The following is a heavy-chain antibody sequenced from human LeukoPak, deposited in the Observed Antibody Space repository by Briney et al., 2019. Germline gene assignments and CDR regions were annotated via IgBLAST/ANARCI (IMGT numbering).Heavy chain of an antibody. CDR1: GGSISSGDYY. V-gene: IGHV4-30-4*01. CDR2: IFYSGST. J-gene: IGHJ4*02. D-gene: IGHD3-9*01. Sequence: TLSLTCTVSGGSISSGDYYWSWIRQPPGKGLEWIGYIFYSGSTYYKSSLKSRLTISVDTSKNQFSLKLSSVTAADAAVYYCARGYYDVLTNYPKNFDQWGQGTLVTVSS. CDR3: ARGYYDVLTNYPKNFDQ.